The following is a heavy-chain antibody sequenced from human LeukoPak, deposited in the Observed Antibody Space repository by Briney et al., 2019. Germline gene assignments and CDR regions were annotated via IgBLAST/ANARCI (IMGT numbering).Heavy chain of an antibody. V-gene: IGHV3-9*01. CDR1: GFTFDDYA. CDR2: ISWNSGSI. CDR3: AKDGYNSLDY. J-gene: IGHJ4*02. D-gene: IGHD5-24*01. Sequence: GRSLRLSCAASGFTFDDYAMHWVRQAPRKGLEWVSGISWNSGSIGYADSVKGRFTISRDNAKNSLYLQMNRLRAEDTALYYCAKDGYNSLDYWGQGTLVTVSS.